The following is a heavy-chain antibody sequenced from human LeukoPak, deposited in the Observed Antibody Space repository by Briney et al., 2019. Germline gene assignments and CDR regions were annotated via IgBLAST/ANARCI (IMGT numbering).Heavy chain of an antibody. D-gene: IGHD3-16*01. Sequence: PGGSLRLSCVASGFSFSGYAMSWVRQAPEKGLGWVSAISGSGGSTYYADSVKGRFTISRDNSKNTLYLQMNSLRAEDTAVYYCAKDRAYDYVWGSYPYYFDYWGQGTLVTVSS. CDR1: GFSFSGYA. J-gene: IGHJ4*02. V-gene: IGHV3-23*01. CDR2: ISGSGGST. CDR3: AKDRAYDYVWGSYPYYFDY.